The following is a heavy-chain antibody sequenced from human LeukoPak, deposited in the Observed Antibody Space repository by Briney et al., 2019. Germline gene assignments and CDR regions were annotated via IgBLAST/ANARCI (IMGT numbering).Heavy chain of an antibody. CDR2: IIPILGIA. D-gene: IGHD2-21*02. V-gene: IGHV1-69*04. Sequence: GASVKVSCKASGGTFSSYAISWVRQAPGQGLEWMGRIIPILGIANYAQKFQGRVTITADKSTSTAYMELSSLRSEDTAVYYCARAGCGGDCYSGYYYGMDGWGQGTTVTVSS. J-gene: IGHJ6*02. CDR1: GGTFSSYA. CDR3: ARAGCGGDCYSGYYYGMDG.